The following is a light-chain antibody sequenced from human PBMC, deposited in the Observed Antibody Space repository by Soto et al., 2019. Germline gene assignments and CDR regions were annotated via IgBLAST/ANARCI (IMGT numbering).Light chain of an antibody. V-gene: IGLV4-69*01. CDR2: INSDGSH. CDR3: QTWATGIRV. J-gene: IGLJ3*02. Sequence: QAVLTQSPSASASLGASVKLTCTLSSGHSSYAIAWHQLQPGKGPRYLMNINSDGSHTKGDGIPDRFSGSSSGAERYLTISSLQSEDEADYYCQTWATGIRVFGGGTKLTVL. CDR1: SGHSSYA.